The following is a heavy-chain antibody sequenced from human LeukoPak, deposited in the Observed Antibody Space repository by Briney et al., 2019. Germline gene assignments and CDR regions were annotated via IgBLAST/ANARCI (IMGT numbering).Heavy chain of an antibody. J-gene: IGHJ5*02. V-gene: IGHV2-70*11. CDR2: IDWDDDK. D-gene: IGHD3-16*01. Sequence: SGPALVKPTQTRTLTCTFSGFSLGTSGMCVSWIRQPPGKALEWLARIDWDDDKYYSTSLKTRLTISKDTPKNQVVLTIKNMDPVDTATYYCAQIGGNWFDPWGQGTLVTVSS. CDR3: AQIGGNWFDP. CDR1: GFSLGTSGMC.